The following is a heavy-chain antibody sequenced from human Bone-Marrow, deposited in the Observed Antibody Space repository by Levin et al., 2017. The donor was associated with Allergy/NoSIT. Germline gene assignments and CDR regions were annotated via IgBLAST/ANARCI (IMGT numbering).Heavy chain of an antibody. V-gene: IGHV3-21*01. CDR1: GFTFSSYS. D-gene: IGHD3-3*01. CDR2: ISSSSSYI. J-gene: IGHJ6*02. CDR3: ARYKLRFLEWSIIDPTGGYGMDV. Sequence: SGGSLRLSCAASGFTFSSYSMNWVRQAPGKGLEWVSSISSSSSYIYYADSVKGRFTISRDNAKNSLYLQMNSLRAEDTAVYYCARYKLRFLEWSIIDPTGGYGMDVWGQGTTVTVSS.